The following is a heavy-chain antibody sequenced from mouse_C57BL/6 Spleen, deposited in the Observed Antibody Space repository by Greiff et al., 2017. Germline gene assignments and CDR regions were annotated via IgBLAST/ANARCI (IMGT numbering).Heavy chain of an antibody. V-gene: IGHV5-4*01. Sequence: DVKLVESGGGLVKPGGSLKLSCAASGFTFSSYAMSWVRQTPEKRLEWVATISDGGSYTYYPDNVQGRFTISRDNAKNNLYLQMSHLKSEDTAMYYCAREADYYGSSGYYAMDYWGQGTSVTVSS. CDR3: AREADYYGSSGYYAMDY. CDR1: GFTFSSYA. D-gene: IGHD1-1*01. CDR2: ISDGGSYT. J-gene: IGHJ4*01.